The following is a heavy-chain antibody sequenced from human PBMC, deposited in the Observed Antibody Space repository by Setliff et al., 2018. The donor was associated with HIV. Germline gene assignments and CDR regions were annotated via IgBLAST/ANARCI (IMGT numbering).Heavy chain of an antibody. D-gene: IGHD3-3*01. Sequence: GGSLRLSCAASGFTFSDYGMHWVRQAPGKGLEWVAFIRYTGSNKYYADSVKGRFTISRDNAKNSLYLQMNSLTAEDTAVYYCARDVSWRVRTYIDYWGQGALVTVSS. V-gene: IGHV3-30*02. CDR3: ARDVSWRVRTYIDY. J-gene: IGHJ4*02. CDR2: IRYTGSNK. CDR1: GFTFSDYG.